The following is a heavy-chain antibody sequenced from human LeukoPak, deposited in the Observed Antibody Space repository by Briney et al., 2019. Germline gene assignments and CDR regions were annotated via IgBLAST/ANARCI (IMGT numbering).Heavy chain of an antibody. CDR3: ARKRKYYYDSSGWSDY. CDR2: MNPNSGNT. V-gene: IGHV1-8*01. D-gene: IGHD3-22*01. J-gene: IGHJ4*02. CDR1: GYTFTSYD. Sequence: GALVKVSCKASGYTFTSYDINWVRQATGQGLEWMGWMNPNSGNTGYAQKFQGRVTMTRNTSISTAYMELSSLRSEDTAVYYCARKRKYYYDSSGWSDYWGQGTLVTVSS.